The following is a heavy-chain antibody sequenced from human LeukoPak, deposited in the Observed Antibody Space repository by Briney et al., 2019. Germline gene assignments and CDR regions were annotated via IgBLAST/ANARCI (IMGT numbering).Heavy chain of an antibody. CDR1: GFTFDDYA. J-gene: IGHJ4*02. CDR2: ISWDGGST. CDR3: AKGNSIAAAGFLDY. V-gene: IGHV3-43D*03. Sequence: QTGGSPRLSCAVSGFTFDDYAMHWVRQAPGKGLEWVSLISWDGGSTFYADSVKGRFTISRDNSKNSLYLQMNNLRAEDTALYCRAKGNSIAAAGFLDYWGQGTLVTVSS. D-gene: IGHD6-13*01.